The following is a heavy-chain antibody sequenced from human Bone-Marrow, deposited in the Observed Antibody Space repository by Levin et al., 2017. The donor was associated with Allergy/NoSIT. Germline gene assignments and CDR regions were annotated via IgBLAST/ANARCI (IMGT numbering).Heavy chain of an antibody. CDR3: ARESGGSTGLFY. CDR2: INPNSGVT. J-gene: IGHJ4*02. CDR1: GYTFTGYD. Sequence: KSGESLKISCKTSGYTFTGYDLDWVRQAPGQGLEWVGRINPNSGVTSYAQKFHGRVIMTRDASINTAYMELSSLKSGDTAFYFCARESGGSTGLFYWGQGTLVTVSS. V-gene: IGHV1-2*06. D-gene: IGHD1-26*01.